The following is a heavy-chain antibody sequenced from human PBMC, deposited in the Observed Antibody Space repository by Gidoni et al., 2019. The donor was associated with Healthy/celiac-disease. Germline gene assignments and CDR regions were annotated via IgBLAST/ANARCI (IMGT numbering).Heavy chain of an antibody. Sequence: QVQLQESGPGLVKPSQTLSLTCTVPGGSIRSGGYYWSWIRQHPGKGLEWIGYIDYSGSTYYNPSLKSRVTISVDTAKNQFSLKLSSGTAADTAVYYCARGGSTGVWFDPWGQGTLVTVSS. CDR2: IDYSGST. CDR1: GGSIRSGGYY. D-gene: IGHD4-17*01. CDR3: ARGGSTGVWFDP. V-gene: IGHV4-31*03. J-gene: IGHJ5*02.